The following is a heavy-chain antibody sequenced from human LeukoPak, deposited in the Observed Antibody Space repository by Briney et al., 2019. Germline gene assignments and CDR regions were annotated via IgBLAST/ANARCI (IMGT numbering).Heavy chain of an antibody. D-gene: IGHD3-10*01. J-gene: IGHJ5*02. Sequence: SQTLSLTCTVSGYSISSGSYWGWIRQPPGKGLEWIGSIYHSGRTYYAPSLKSRVTISVDTSKNQFSLKLSSVTAADTAVYYCARDGLLWFGTSWFDPWGQGTLVTVSS. CDR2: IYHSGRT. V-gene: IGHV4-38-2*02. CDR3: ARDGLLWFGTSWFDP. CDR1: GYSISSGSY.